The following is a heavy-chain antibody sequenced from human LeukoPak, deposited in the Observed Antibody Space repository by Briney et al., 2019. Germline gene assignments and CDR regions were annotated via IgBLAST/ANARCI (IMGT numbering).Heavy chain of an antibody. V-gene: IGHV3-48*02. CDR2: ISSSSSTI. Sequence: GGSLRLSCAASGFTFSSYSMNWVRQAPGKGLEWVSYISSSSSTIYYADSVKGRFTISRDNAKNSLYLQMNSLRDEDTAVYYCARVMVRGVINWFDPWGQGTLVTVSS. D-gene: IGHD3-10*01. J-gene: IGHJ5*02. CDR1: GFTFSSYS. CDR3: ARVMVRGVINWFDP.